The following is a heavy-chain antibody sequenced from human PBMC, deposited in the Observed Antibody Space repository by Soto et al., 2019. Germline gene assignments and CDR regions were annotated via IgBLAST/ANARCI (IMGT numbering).Heavy chain of an antibody. D-gene: IGHD2-2*01. CDR3: ARGVVPAAMGNYSYYGMDV. V-gene: IGHV1-69*13. Sequence: AAVKVSCKACGGTFSSYAISWVRQAPGQGLEWMGGIIPIFGTANYAQKFQGRVTITADESTSTAYMELSSLRSEDTAVYYCARGVVPAAMGNYSYYGMDVWGQGTSVTVSS. CDR2: IIPIFGTA. J-gene: IGHJ6*02. CDR1: GGTFSSYA.